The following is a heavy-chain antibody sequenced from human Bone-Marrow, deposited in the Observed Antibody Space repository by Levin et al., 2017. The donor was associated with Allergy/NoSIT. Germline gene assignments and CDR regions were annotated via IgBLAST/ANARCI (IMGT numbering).Heavy chain of an antibody. V-gene: IGHV5-51*01. CDR2: VFPGNSET. Sequence: GGSLRLSCQISGYTFTDYWVAWVRQMPGKGLEWMGIVFPGNSETRYNPSFQGQVTISADQSINTAYLQWNSLKASDTAVYFCARHYQLVLFDYWGRGTLVTVSS. CDR1: GYTFTDYW. J-gene: IGHJ4*01. D-gene: IGHD2-2*01. CDR3: ARHYQLVLFDY.